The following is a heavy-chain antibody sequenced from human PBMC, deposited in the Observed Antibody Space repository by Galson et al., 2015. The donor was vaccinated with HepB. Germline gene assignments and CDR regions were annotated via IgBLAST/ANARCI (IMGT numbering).Heavy chain of an antibody. CDR2: IKQDGSEK. CDR1: GFSFSTYW. V-gene: IGHV3-7*01. D-gene: IGHD4-17*01. Sequence: SLRLSCAVSGFSFSTYWMSWVRQAPGKGLEWVANIKQDGSEKYYVDSVKGRFTVSRDNAKNSVFLQMNSLRTEDTAVYYCARHSTGSFDFWGQGTLVTVSS. CDR3: ARHSTGSFDF. J-gene: IGHJ4*02.